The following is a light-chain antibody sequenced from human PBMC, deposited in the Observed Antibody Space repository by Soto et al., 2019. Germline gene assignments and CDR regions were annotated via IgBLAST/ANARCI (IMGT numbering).Light chain of an antibody. Sequence: EIVLTQSPGTLSLSPGERATLPCRASQSVSSSYLAWYQQKPGQAPRLLIYGASNRATGIPARFSGSGSGTDFTLTISRLEPEDFAMYYCQHSGGSPPAFGGGTKVEIK. V-gene: IGKV3-20*01. CDR1: QSVSSSY. CDR2: GAS. CDR3: QHSGGSPPA. J-gene: IGKJ4*01.